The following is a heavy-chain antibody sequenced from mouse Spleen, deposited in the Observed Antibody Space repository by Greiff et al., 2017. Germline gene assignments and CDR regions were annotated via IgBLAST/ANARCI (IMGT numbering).Heavy chain of an antibody. V-gene: IGHV1-4*01. CDR3: AREGNLYYFDY. CDR2: INPSSGYT. J-gene: IGHJ2*01. CDR1: GYTFTSYT. Sequence: VHLVESGAELARPGASVKMSCKASGYTFTSYTMHWVKQRPGQGLEWIGYINPSSGYTKYNQKFKDKATLTVDKSSSTAYMQLSSPTSEDSAVYYCAREGNLYYFDYWGQGTTLTVSS. D-gene: IGHD2-1*01.